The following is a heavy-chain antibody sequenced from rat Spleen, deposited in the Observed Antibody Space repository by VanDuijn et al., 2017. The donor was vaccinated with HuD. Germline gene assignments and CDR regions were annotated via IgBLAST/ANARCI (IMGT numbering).Heavy chain of an antibody. Sequence: EVQLVESDGGLVQPGRSLKLSCAASGFTFSDYYMAWVRQAPTKGLEWVMTINYDDSTTYYRDSVKGRFTISRDNAKNTLYLQMDSLRFEDTATYFGARQSNDGGVCGVMTVWGQGASVTVSS. CDR1: GFTFSDYY. CDR3: ARQSNDGGVCGVMTV. D-gene: IGHD1-11*01. V-gene: IGHV5-29*01. CDR2: INYDDSTT. J-gene: IGHJ4*01.